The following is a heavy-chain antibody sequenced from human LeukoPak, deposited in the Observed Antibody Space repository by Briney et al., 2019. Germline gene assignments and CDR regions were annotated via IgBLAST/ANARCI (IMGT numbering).Heavy chain of an antibody. CDR1: GFTFNSYW. J-gene: IGHJ4*02. CDR2: IKQDGAEK. D-gene: IGHD3-10*01. V-gene: IGHV3-7*01. Sequence: QSGGSLRLSCAASGFTFNSYWMTWVRQSPGKGLEWVANIKQDGAEKYYVDSVKGRFTISRDNAKDSLYLEMNSLRAEDTAVYYCARGGQAGTGGYWGQGTLVTVSS. CDR3: ARGGQAGTGGY.